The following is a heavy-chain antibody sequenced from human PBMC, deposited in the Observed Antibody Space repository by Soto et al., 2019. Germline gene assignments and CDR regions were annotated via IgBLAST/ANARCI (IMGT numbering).Heavy chain of an antibody. J-gene: IGHJ6*02. D-gene: IGHD2-2*01. CDR2: LSQNGGT. V-gene: IGHV4-38-2*01. Sequence: PSETLSLTCVVSGYSFNSVHFWGWVRQPPGKGLQWIGSLSQNGGTYRYPSLRSRVTLSVDTSKNQFSLKLTSVTAAAAAVSYFAAATRPGARIYGMDDWGQGSSVTVSS. CDR1: GYSFNSVHF. CDR3: AAATRPGARIYGMDD.